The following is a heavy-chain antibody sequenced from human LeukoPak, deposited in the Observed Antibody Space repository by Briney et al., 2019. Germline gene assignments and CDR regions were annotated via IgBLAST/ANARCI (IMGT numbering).Heavy chain of an antibody. D-gene: IGHD3-22*01. CDR2: VSGSGGST. J-gene: IGHJ4*02. Sequence: PGGSLRLSCAASGFTFSSYGMHWVRQAPGKGLEWVSSVSGSGGSTYYADSVKGRFTISRDNSKSTLFLQMNSLRAEDTAVYYCAKSSYYDSSGYYREYYFDYWGQGTLVTVSS. CDR1: GFTFSSYG. CDR3: AKSSYYDSSGYYREYYFDY. V-gene: IGHV3-23*01.